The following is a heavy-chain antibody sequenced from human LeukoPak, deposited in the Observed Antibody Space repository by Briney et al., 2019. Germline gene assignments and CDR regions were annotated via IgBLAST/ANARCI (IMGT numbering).Heavy chain of an antibody. J-gene: IGHJ4*01. Sequence: PSETLSLTCTVSGDSIGNYYWSWIRQPPGKGLEWIGYIYYSGSTNYNPSLRSRVTISLDTSKNQFSLKLSSVTAADTAVYYCATSKPYSSSWYRGYYFDYWGHGALVTVSS. D-gene: IGHD6-13*01. V-gene: IGHV4-59*01. CDR2: IYYSGST. CDR3: ATSKPYSSSWYRGYYFDY. CDR1: GDSIGNYY.